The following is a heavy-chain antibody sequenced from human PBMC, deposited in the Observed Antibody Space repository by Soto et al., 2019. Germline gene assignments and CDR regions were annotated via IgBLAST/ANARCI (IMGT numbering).Heavy chain of an antibody. D-gene: IGHD3-9*01. CDR3: AYSRPQHATYYDIFTGYTHYYGMDV. J-gene: IGHJ6*02. CDR1: GYTFTSYG. Sequence: QVQLVQSGAEVKKPGASVKVSCKASGYTFTSYGISWVRQAPGQGLEWMGWISSYNGNTNYAQKLQGRVTMTTDTSTSTAYMELRSLRSDDTAVYYCAYSRPQHATYYDIFTGYTHYYGMDVWGQGTTVTVSS. V-gene: IGHV1-18*01. CDR2: ISSYNGNT.